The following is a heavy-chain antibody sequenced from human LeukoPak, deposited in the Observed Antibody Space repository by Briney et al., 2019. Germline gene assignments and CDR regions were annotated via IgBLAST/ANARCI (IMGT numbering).Heavy chain of an antibody. CDR3: AQRAYCSGASCYPHFDY. Sequence: PGGSLRLSCAASGFSFSNYGMSWVRQAPGKGLEWVSIISTNGGSTYYADSVKGRFTMSRDNSENTLYLQMNSLRAEDTAVYYCAQRAYCSGASCYPHFDYWGQGTLVTVSS. CDR1: GFSFSNYG. V-gene: IGHV3-23*01. J-gene: IGHJ4*02. D-gene: IGHD2-15*01. CDR2: ISTNGGST.